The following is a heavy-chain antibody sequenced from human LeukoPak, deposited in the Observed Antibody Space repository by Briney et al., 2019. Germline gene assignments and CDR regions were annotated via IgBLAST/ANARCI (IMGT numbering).Heavy chain of an antibody. V-gene: IGHV3-30*02. CDR2: IQYDGSNK. CDR1: GFTFSSYG. D-gene: IGHD3-3*01. J-gene: IGHJ4*02. CDR3: DEAIFGVVYLFDY. Sequence: GGSLRLSCAASGFTFSSYGMHWVRQAPGKGLEWVAFIQYDGSNKYYADSVKGRFTISRDNSKNTLYLQMNSLRAEDTAVYSKDEAIFGVVYLFDYWGQGTLVTVSS.